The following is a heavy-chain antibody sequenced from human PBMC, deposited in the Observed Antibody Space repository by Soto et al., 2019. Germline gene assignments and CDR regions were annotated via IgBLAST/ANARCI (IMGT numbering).Heavy chain of an antibody. CDR2: ISGSGGST. J-gene: IGHJ4*02. Sequence: EVQLLESGGGLVQPGGSLRLSCAASGFTFSSYAMSWVRQAPGKGLEWVSAISGSGGSTYYADSVKGRFTISRDNSKNTLYLQMNSLRAEDTAVYYCARRSYCCSTSCFYYFDYWGQGTLVTVSS. CDR1: GFTFSSYA. D-gene: IGHD2-2*01. CDR3: ARRSYCCSTSCFYYFDY. V-gene: IGHV3-23*01.